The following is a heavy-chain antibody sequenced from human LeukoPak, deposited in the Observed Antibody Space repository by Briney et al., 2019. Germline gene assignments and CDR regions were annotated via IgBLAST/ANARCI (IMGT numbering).Heavy chain of an antibody. Sequence: SETLSLTCTVSGGSISSYYWSWMRQPAGKGLEWIGRIYTSGSTNYNPSLKSRVTMSVDTSKNQFSLKLSSVTAADTAVYYCARERMGQWLAYDAFDIWGQGTMVTVSS. J-gene: IGHJ3*02. V-gene: IGHV4-4*07. CDR2: IYTSGST. CDR1: GGSISSYY. CDR3: ARERMGQWLAYDAFDI. D-gene: IGHD6-19*01.